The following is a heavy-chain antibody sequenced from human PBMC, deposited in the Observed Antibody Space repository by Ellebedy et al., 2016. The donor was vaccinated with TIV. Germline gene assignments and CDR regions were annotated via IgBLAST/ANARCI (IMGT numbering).Heavy chain of an antibody. J-gene: IGHJ4*02. CDR1: GFTFSSYS. CDR3: ARHDYGDYEVDY. V-gene: IGHV3-74*01. D-gene: IGHD4-17*01. Sequence: GESLKISCAASGFTFSSYSIDWVRQAPGKGLVWVSRLTSDGSSTSYADSVKGRFTISRDNAKNTLYLQMNSLRAEDTAVYYCARHDYGDYEVDYWGQGTLVTVSS. CDR2: LTSDGSST.